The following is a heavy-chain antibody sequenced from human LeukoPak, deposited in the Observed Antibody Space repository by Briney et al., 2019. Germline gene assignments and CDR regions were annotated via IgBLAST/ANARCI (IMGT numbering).Heavy chain of an antibody. Sequence: GGSLRLSCAASGFTVSSNYMSWVRQAPGKGLEWVSVIYSGGSTSYADSVKGRFTTSRKNSKNTLYLQMNSLRAEDTAVYYCATGYCSGGSCYSYYYYYMDVWGKGTTVTVSS. CDR3: ATGYCSGGSCYSYYYYYMDV. V-gene: IGHV3-53*01. CDR2: IYSGGST. CDR1: GFTVSSNY. D-gene: IGHD2-15*01. J-gene: IGHJ6*03.